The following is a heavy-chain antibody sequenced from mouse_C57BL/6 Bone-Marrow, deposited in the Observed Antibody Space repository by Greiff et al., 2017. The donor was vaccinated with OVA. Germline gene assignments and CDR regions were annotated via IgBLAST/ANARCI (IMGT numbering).Heavy chain of an antibody. CDR3: ARYETAFAY. D-gene: IGHD2-12*01. CDR2: INPNNGGT. CDR1: GYTFTDYY. Sequence: VQLQQSGPELVKPGASVKISCKASGYTFTDYYMNWVKQSHGKSLEWIGDINPNNGGTSYNQKFKGKATLTVDKSSSTAYMELRSLTSEDSAVYYCARYETAFAYWGQGTLVTVSA. V-gene: IGHV1-26*01. J-gene: IGHJ3*01.